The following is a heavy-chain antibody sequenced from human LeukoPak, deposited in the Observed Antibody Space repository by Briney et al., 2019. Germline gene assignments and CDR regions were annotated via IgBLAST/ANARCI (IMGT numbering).Heavy chain of an antibody. V-gene: IGHV3-30*02. J-gene: IGHJ4*02. CDR3: AKDGTRGIRFGKIPHYFDY. Sequence: PGGSLRLSCAASGFTFDDYAMHWVRQAPGKGLEWVAFIRYDGSNKYFADSVKGRFTSSRDSSKNTLHLQMNSLRVDDTAVYYCAKDGTRGIRFGKIPHYFDYWGQGTLVTVSS. D-gene: IGHD3-10*01. CDR2: IRYDGSNK. CDR1: GFTFDDYA.